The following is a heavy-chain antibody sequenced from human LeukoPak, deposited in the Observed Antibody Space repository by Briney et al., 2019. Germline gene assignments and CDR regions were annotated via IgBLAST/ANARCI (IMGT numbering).Heavy chain of an antibody. CDR3: ARGIAAPTY. J-gene: IGHJ4*02. CDR2: IYTSGST. CDR1: GGSISSGSYY. D-gene: IGHD6-6*01. Sequence: SETLSLTCTVSGGSISSGSYYWSWIRQPAGKGLEWIGRIYTSGSTNYNPSLKSRVTISVDTSKNQFSLKLSSVTAADTAVYYCARGIAAPTYWGQGTLVTVSS. V-gene: IGHV4-61*02.